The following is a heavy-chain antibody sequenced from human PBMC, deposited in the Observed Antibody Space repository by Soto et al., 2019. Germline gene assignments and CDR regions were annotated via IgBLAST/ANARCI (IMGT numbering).Heavy chain of an antibody. CDR2: VNPDSGNT. CDR3: ARGYSGYIRHYGLDV. V-gene: IGHV1-8*02. CDR1: GYTFTSYD. Sequence: QVQLVQSGAEVKKPGASVMLSCKASGYTFTSYDINWVRQATGQGLEWVGWVNPDSGNTFYAQKFQDRVTMTRDTSXXTAYMELSSLGFDDTAVYYCARGYSGYIRHYGLDVWGQGTTVTVSS. D-gene: IGHD5-12*01. J-gene: IGHJ6*02.